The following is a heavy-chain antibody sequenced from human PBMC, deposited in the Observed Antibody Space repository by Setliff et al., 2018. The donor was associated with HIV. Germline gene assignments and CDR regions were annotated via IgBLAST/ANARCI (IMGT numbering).Heavy chain of an antibody. CDR1: GGSISSYY. D-gene: IGHD3-3*01. V-gene: IGHV4-59*01. CDR2: IYYSGST. CDR3: ARIFGDQGYFYGMDV. J-gene: IGHJ6*02. Sequence: SETLSLTCTVSGGSISSYYWSWIRQPPGKGLEWSGYIYYSGSTNYNPSLKSRVTISVDTSKNQFSLKLSSVIAADTAVYYCARIFGDQGYFYGMDVWGQGTTVTVSS.